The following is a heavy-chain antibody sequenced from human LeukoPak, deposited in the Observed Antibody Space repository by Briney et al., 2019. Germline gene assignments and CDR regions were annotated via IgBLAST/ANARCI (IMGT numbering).Heavy chain of an antibody. Sequence: GGSLRLSCAASGFTVSSHYMSWVRQAPGKGLEWVSVIYSGSSSTYYTDSVKGRFTISRHNSKNTLCLQMNSLRAEDTAVYYCARVGSGWYDFDYWGQGTLVTVSS. V-gene: IGHV3-53*04. CDR3: ARVGSGWYDFDY. CDR2: IYSGSSST. D-gene: IGHD6-19*01. J-gene: IGHJ4*02. CDR1: GFTVSSHY.